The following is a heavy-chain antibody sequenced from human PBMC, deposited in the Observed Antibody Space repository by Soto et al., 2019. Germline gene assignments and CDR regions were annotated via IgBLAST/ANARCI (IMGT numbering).Heavy chain of an antibody. CDR3: ARVGSLDYDFWSGYSPFDY. CDR2: ISSSSSTI. D-gene: IGHD3-3*01. J-gene: IGHJ4*02. V-gene: IGHV3-48*01. Sequence: ESGGGLVQPGGSLRLSCAASGFTFSSYSMNWVRQAPGKGLEWVSYISSSSSTIYYADSVKGRFTISRDNAKNSLYLQMNSLRAEDTAVYYCARVGSLDYDFWSGYSPFDYWGQGTLVTVSS. CDR1: GFTFSSYS.